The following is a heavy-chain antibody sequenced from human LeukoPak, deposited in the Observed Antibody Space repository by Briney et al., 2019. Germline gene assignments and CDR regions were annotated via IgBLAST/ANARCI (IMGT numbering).Heavy chain of an antibody. Sequence: SETLSLTCFVSGGSINNYYWSWVRQPPGKGLEWIAYIYYSGKTNYNPSLKSRVTISVDTSKNQFSLKLSSVAAADTALYYCARGGGSSAAANRDAFDIWGQGTVVTVSS. CDR3: ARGGGSSAAANRDAFDI. V-gene: IGHV4-59*12. CDR2: IYYSGKT. D-gene: IGHD2-2*01. J-gene: IGHJ3*02. CDR1: GGSINNYY.